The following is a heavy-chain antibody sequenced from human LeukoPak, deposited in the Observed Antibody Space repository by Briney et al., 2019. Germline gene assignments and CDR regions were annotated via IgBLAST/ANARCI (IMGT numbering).Heavy chain of an antibody. CDR1: GGSFSGYY. J-gene: IGHJ6*03. CDR3: ARGVRGYSSSWYYYYYMDV. Sequence: TSETLSLTCAVYGGSFSGYYWSWIRQPPGKGLEWIGEINHSGSTNYNPSLKSRVTISVDTSKNQFSLKLSSVTAADTAVYYCARGVRGYSSSWYYYYYMDVWGKGTTVTVSS. V-gene: IGHV4-34*01. D-gene: IGHD6-13*01. CDR2: INHSGST.